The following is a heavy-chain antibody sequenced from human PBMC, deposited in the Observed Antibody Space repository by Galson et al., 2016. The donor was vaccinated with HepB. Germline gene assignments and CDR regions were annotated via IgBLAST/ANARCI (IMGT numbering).Heavy chain of an antibody. CDR1: GFTFSSYG. CDR2: MSYDGSNK. CDR3: AKDYSQYYYDSSGHYVYFDV. Sequence: SLRLSCAASGFTFSSYGMHWVRQAPGKGLEWVAVMSYDGSNKFYADSVKGRFTISRDNSKNTLYLQMNSLRAEDTAVYYCAKDYSQYYYDSSGHYVYFDVWGPGTLVTVSS. J-gene: IGHJ2*01. D-gene: IGHD3-22*01. V-gene: IGHV3-30*18.